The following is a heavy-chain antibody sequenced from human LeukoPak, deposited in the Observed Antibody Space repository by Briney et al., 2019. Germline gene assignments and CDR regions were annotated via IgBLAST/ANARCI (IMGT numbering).Heavy chain of an antibody. V-gene: IGHV1-18*01. CDR3: ARGRDYGDFEGFDY. CDR1: GYTFISYG. J-gene: IGHJ4*02. D-gene: IGHD4-17*01. Sequence: ASVEVSCKASGYTFISYGISWVRQAPGQGLEWMGWISAYNGNTSYAQKLQGRVTMTTDTSTSTAYMELRSLRSDDTAVYYCARGRDYGDFEGFDYWGQGTLVTVSS. CDR2: ISAYNGNT.